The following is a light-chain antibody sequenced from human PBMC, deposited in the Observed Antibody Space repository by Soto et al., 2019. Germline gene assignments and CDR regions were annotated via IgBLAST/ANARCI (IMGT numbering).Light chain of an antibody. V-gene: IGLV1-40*01. J-gene: IGLJ1*01. CDR2: GNS. CDR3: QSDDSSLSGYL. CDR1: SSNIGAGYD. Sequence: VLTQPRSVCGSPGQRVTISCTGSSSNIGAGYDVHWYQQLPGTAPKLLIYGNSNRPSGVPDRFSGSKSGTSASLAITGLQAEDEADYYCQSDDSSLSGYLFGTGTKVTVL.